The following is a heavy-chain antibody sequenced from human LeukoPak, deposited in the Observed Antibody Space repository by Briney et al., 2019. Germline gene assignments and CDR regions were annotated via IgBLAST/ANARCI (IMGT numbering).Heavy chain of an antibody. V-gene: IGHV1-18*01. CDR2: IGPYNGNT. CDR3: ARDQGSLVRGVIGY. J-gene: IGHJ4*02. D-gene: IGHD3-10*01. Sequence: ASVKVSCXASGYTFTSYGISWVRQAPGQGLEWMGWIGPYNGNTNYAQNLQGRVTMTTDTSTSTAYMELGSLGSDDTAVYYCARDQGSLVRGVIGYWGQGTLVTVSS. CDR1: GYTFTSYG.